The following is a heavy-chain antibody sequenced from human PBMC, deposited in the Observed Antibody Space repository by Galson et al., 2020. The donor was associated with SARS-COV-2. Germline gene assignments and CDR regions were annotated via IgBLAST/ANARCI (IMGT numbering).Heavy chain of an antibody. J-gene: IGHJ5*02. D-gene: IGHD4-17*01. CDR3: ARLDYGDYWGGFDP. V-gene: IGHV4-59*08. Sequence: ASETLSLTCTVSGGSISSYYWSWIRQPPGKGLEWIGYIYYSGSNTYNPSLKSRVTISVDTSKNQFSLKLSAVTAADTAVYYCARLDYGDYWGGFDPWGQGTLVTVSS. CDR1: GGSISSYY. CDR2: IYYSGSN.